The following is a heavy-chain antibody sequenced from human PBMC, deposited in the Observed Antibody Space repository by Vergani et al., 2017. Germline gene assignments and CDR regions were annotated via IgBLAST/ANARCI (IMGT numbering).Heavy chain of an antibody. Sequence: EVQLLESGGGLVQPGGSLRLSCAASGFTFSSYAMSWVRQAPGKGLEWVSAISGSGGSTYYADSVKGRFTISRDTSKNTLYLQMNSLRAEDTAVYYCAKDLLGIVVVPASGDDYWGQGTLVTVSS. J-gene: IGHJ4*02. CDR3: AKDLLGIVVVPASGDDY. D-gene: IGHD2-2*03. V-gene: IGHV3-23*01. CDR1: GFTFSSYA. CDR2: ISGSGGST.